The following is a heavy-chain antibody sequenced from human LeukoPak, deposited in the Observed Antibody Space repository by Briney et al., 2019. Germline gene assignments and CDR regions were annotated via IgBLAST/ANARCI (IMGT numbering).Heavy chain of an antibody. J-gene: IGHJ4*02. CDR3: VRDSDYGDPLMYYFDY. CDR1: GGXISSYY. V-gene: IGHV4-4*07. CDR2: IYTSGST. Sequence: SETLSLTCTVSGGXISSYYWSWIRQPAGKGLEWLGRIYTSGSTNYNPSLKSRVIMSVDTSKNQFSLKLSSVTAADTAVYYCVRDSDYGDPLMYYFDYWGQGTLVTVSS. D-gene: IGHD4-17*01.